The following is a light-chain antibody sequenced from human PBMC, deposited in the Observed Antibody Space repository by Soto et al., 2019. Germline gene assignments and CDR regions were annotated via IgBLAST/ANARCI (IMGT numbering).Light chain of an antibody. J-gene: IGKJ1*01. CDR1: QAISTW. V-gene: IGKV1D-12*01. Sequence: DIQMTQSPSSVSASVGDRVTITCRASQAISTWLAWYQQKPGKAPKLLIYAASNLQTGVPSRFSGSGSGTDFALTSSRRQAEDFATYYCQQANSFPRTFGQGTKVEIK. CDR3: QQANSFPRT. CDR2: AAS.